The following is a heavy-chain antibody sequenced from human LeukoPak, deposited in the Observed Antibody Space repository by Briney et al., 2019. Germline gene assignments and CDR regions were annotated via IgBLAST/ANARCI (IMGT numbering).Heavy chain of an antibody. V-gene: IGHV3-48*01. CDR2: ISSDSGTI. D-gene: IGHD1-14*01. Sequence: GGSLKLSCGASGLTFSTYSMNWVRQAPGKGLEWVSYISSDSGTIYYADSVKGRFTISRDNAKKSLYLQMNSLRAEDTAAYYCARAAQPGFDPWGQGTLVTVS. CDR3: ARAAQPGFDP. CDR1: GLTFSTYS. J-gene: IGHJ5*02.